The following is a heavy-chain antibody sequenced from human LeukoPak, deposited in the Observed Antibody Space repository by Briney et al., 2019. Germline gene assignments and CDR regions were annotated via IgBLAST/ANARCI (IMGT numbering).Heavy chain of an antibody. CDR3: ARDGDTYGYYYYGLDV. V-gene: IGHV1-2*02. D-gene: IGHD5-18*01. CDR1: GYTFTGYY. Sequence: ASVKVSCKSSGYTFTGYYMHWVRQAPGQGLEWMGWINPNSGGTKYAQTFKGRVTMTRDTSISTAYMELSSLRSDDTAVYYCARDGDTYGYYYYGLDVWGQGTTVTVSS. J-gene: IGHJ6*02. CDR2: INPNSGGT.